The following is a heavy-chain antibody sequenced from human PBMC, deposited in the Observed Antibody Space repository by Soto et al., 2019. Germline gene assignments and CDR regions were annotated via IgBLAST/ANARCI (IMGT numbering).Heavy chain of an antibody. Sequence: SETLSLTCTVSGGAINSTFYYWGWIRPPPGLGLEWIGSSNYGGPTYYSPSLQFRVTISLDTAKNHISLNLRSVTAADTAVYYCARHGAYSTSVYYYYGMDVWGQGTTVTVSS. CDR2: SNYGGPT. CDR3: ARHGAYSTSVYYYYGMDV. D-gene: IGHD6-13*01. CDR1: GGAINSTFYY. J-gene: IGHJ6*02. V-gene: IGHV4-39*01.